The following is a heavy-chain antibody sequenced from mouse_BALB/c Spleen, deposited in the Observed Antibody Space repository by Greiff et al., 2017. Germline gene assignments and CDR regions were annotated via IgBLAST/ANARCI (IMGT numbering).Heavy chain of an antibody. V-gene: IGHV5-17*02. CDR3: ARLSRQGMDY. CDR2: ISSGSSTI. J-gene: IGHJ4*01. D-gene: IGHD2-12*01. Sequence: EVMLVESGGGLVQPGGSRKLSCAASGFTFSSFGMHWVRQAPEKGLEWVAYISSGSSTIYYADTVKGRFTISRDNPKNTLFLQMTSLRSEDTAMYYCARLSRQGMDYWGQGTSVTVSS. CDR1: GFTFSSFG.